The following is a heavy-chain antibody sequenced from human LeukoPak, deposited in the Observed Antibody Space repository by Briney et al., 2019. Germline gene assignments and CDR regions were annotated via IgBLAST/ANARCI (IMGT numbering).Heavy chain of an antibody. CDR3: ARKDGDF. CDR1: GGSISSSSYY. Sequence: PSETLSLTCTVSGGSISSSSYYWGWIRQPPGKGLEWIGRIYTSGSTDYNPSLKSRVTMSLDTSRNQLSLKLTTVTAADTAVYYCARKDGDFWGQGTLVTVSS. J-gene: IGHJ4*02. V-gene: IGHV4-39*07. CDR2: IYTSGST.